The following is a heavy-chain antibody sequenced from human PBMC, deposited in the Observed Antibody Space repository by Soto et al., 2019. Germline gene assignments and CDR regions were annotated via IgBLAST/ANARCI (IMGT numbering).Heavy chain of an antibody. D-gene: IGHD1-1*01. CDR2: ITSGGGDT. Sequence: HPGRSLRLSCAASGFTFSSYAMSWVRQVPGKGLEWVSGITSGGGDTYYVDSVKGRFTISRDNSKNILYLQMNSLRAEDTAVYYCAKVVDGILADLFSFWGQGSCVTVSA. V-gene: IGHV3-23*01. J-gene: IGHJ4*02. CDR1: GFTFSSYA. CDR3: AKVVDGILADLFSF.